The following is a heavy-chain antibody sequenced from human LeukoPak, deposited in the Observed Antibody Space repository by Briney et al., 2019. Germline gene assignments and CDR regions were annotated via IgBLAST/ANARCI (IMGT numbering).Heavy chain of an antibody. CDR1: GFTFSDYY. CDR2: ISSSGSTI. CDR3: ARAVLDTAMVVPYYYYYYMDV. Sequence: GGSLRLSCAASGFTFSDYYMSWIRQAPGKGLEWVSYISSSGSTIYYADSVKGRFTISRDNAKNSLYLQMNSLRAEDTAVYYCARAVLDTAMVVPYYYYYYMDVWGKGTTVAVSS. D-gene: IGHD5-18*01. V-gene: IGHV3-11*01. J-gene: IGHJ6*03.